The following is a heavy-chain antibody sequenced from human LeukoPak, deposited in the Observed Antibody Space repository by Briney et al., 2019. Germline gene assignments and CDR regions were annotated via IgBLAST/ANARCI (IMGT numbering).Heavy chain of an antibody. Sequence: ASVKVSCKASVYTFTDYYLHWVRQAPGQGLEWMGWINPKSGGTNYAQKFQGRVTMTRDTSISTAYMELSRLRSDDTAVYYCARGVRIAAAGTYWFDPWGQGTLVTVSS. J-gene: IGHJ5*02. CDR1: VYTFTDYY. CDR2: INPKSGGT. D-gene: IGHD6-13*01. CDR3: ARGVRIAAAGTYWFDP. V-gene: IGHV1-2*02.